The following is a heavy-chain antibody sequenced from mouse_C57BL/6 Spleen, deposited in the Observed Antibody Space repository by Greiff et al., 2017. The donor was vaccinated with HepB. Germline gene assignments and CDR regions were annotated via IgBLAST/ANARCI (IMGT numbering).Heavy chain of an antibody. J-gene: IGHJ1*03. D-gene: IGHD1-1*01. CDR3: ARIHYYGSSYGYFDV. V-gene: IGHV1-50*01. Sequence: QVQLKQPGAELVKPGASVKLSCKASGYTFTSYWMQWVKQRPGQGLEWIGEIDPSDSYTNYNQKFKGKATLTVDTSSSTAYMQLSTLTSEDAAVYDCARIHYYGSSYGYFDVWGTGTTVTVSS. CDR1: GYTFTSYW. CDR2: IDPSDSYT.